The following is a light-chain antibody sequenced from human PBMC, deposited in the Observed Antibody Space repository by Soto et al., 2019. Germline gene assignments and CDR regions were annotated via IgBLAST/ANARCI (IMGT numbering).Light chain of an antibody. Sequence: QLVLTQSPSASASLGASVKLTCTLSSGHSSYAIAWHQQQPEKGPRYLMKLNSDGSHSKGDGIPDRFSGSSSGAERYLTISSLQSEDEADSYCQTWGTGLLVFGGGTKLTVL. CDR1: SGHSSYA. CDR3: QTWGTGLLV. V-gene: IGLV4-69*01. CDR2: LNSDGSH. J-gene: IGLJ3*02.